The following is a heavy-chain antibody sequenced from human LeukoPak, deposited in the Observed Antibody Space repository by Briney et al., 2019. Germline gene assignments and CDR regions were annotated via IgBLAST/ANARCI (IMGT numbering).Heavy chain of an antibody. D-gene: IGHD2-21*02. V-gene: IGHV3-53*01. J-gene: IGHJ4*02. CDR1: GFDLSVSY. CDR2: IDRAVNT. Sequence: GGSLRLSCEASGFDLSVSYMNWVRQAPGKGLEWVAAIDRAVNTHYADSVKGRFSISRDEPRNTLFLQMNSLRGDDTAVYYCAKAPQYCGGDCFSHWGRGTPVTVSS. CDR3: AKAPQYCGGDCFSH.